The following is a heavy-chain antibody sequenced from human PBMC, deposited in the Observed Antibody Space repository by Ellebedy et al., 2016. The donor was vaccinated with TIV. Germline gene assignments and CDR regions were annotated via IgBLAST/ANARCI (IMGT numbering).Heavy chain of an antibody. D-gene: IGHD3-22*01. CDR2: ISSSGREK. Sequence: GGSLRLSXAASGLSFRTYAMHWVRQAPGKGLDWVAVISSSGREKYYTDSVNGRFTISRDNSKNTLYLQMNSLRAEDTAVYLCASGPRSDYYDTSGYYYPFDYWGQGTLVTVSS. J-gene: IGHJ4*02. V-gene: IGHV3-30*04. CDR3: ASGPRSDYYDTSGYYYPFDY. CDR1: GLSFRTYA.